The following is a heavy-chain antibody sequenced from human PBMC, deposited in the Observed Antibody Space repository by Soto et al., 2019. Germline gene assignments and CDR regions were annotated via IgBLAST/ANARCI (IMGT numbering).Heavy chain of an antibody. CDR3: ATAPYYYGSGPPYPYYYYYMDV. CDR1: GYTLTELS. V-gene: IGHV1-24*01. D-gene: IGHD3-10*01. J-gene: IGHJ6*03. CDR2: FDPEDGET. Sequence: GASVKVSCKVSGYTLTELSMHWVRQAPGKGLEWMGGFDPEDGETIYAQKFQGRVTMTEDTSTDTAYMELSSLRSEDTAVYYCATAPYYYGSGPPYPYYYYYMDVWGKGTTVTVSS.